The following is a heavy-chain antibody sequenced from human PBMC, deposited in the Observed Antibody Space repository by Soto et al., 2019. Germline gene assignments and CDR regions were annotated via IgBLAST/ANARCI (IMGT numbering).Heavy chain of an antibody. CDR1: GFSLTSSGVG. V-gene: IGHV2-5*01. D-gene: IGHD6-19*01. CDR2: IYWNDDD. J-gene: IGHJ4*02. Sequence: SGPTLVNPTQTLTLTCSFSGFSLTSSGVGVGWFRQPPGKALEWLGLIYWNDDDRYRASLHSRLTITKDTPKNQVVLTMTNMDPVDTATYYCAHRPGGSGFRYYFDYWGQGTLVTVSS. CDR3: AHRPGGSGFRYYFDY.